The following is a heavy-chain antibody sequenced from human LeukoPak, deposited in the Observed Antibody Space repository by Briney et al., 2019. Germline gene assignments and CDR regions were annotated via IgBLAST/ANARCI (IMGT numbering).Heavy chain of an antibody. D-gene: IGHD6-13*01. CDR1: GFTFSSYS. V-gene: IGHV3-48*04. J-gene: IGHJ4*02. Sequence: GGSLRLSCAASGFTFSSYSMNWVRQAPGKGLEWVSYISSSSSTIYYADSVKGRFTISRDNAKNSLYLQMNSLRAEDTAVYYCARDISGAGTHFDYWGQGTLVTVSS. CDR3: ARDISGAGTHFDY. CDR2: ISSSSSTI.